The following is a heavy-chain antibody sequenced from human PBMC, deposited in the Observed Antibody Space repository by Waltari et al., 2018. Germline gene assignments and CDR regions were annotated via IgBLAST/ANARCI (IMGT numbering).Heavy chain of an antibody. CDR3: ARQGLDYVWGSYPHGWFDP. CDR1: GGSISSSY. Sequence: QVQLQESGPGLVKPSETLSLTCTVSGGSISSSYWSWIRPPPGKGLEWIGYIYYSGSTNYNPSLKSRVTISVDTSKNQFSLKLSSVTAADTAVYYCARQGLDYVWGSYPHGWFDPWGQGTLVTVSS. V-gene: IGHV4-59*01. CDR2: IYYSGST. D-gene: IGHD3-16*02. J-gene: IGHJ5*02.